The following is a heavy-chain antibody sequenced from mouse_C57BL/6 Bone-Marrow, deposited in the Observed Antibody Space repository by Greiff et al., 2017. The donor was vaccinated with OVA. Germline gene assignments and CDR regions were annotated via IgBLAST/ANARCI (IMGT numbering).Heavy chain of an antibody. J-gene: IGHJ3*01. D-gene: IGHD5-1*01. V-gene: IGHV5-9-1*02. Sequence: EVQGVESGEGLVKPGGSLKLSCAASGFTFSSYAMSWVRQTPEKRLEWVAYISSGGDYIYYADTVKGRFTISRDNARNTLYLQMSSLKSEDTAMYYCTRDRTSEAWCAYWGQGTLVTVSA. CDR2: ISSGGDYI. CDR3: TRDRTSEAWCAY. CDR1: GFTFSSYA.